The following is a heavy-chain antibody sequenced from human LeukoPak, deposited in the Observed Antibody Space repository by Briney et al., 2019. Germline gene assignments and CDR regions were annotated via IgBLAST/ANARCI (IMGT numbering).Heavy chain of an antibody. Sequence: ASVKVSCKVSGYTLTELSMHWVRQAPGKGLEWMGGFDPEGGETIYAQKFQGRVTMTEDTSTDTAYMELSSLRSEDTAVYYCATDHIYYDSDAFGIWGQGTMVTVSS. D-gene: IGHD3-22*01. CDR3: ATDHIYYDSDAFGI. CDR1: GYTLTELS. CDR2: FDPEGGET. V-gene: IGHV1-24*01. J-gene: IGHJ3*02.